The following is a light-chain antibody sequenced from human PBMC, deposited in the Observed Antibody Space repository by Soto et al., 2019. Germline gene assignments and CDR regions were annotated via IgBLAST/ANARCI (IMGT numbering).Light chain of an antibody. CDR3: QQYHDWVT. J-gene: IGKJ4*01. CDR2: DAS. V-gene: IGKV3-11*01. CDR1: QSVSSY. Sequence: EIVLTQSPATLSLSPGERATLSCRASQSVSSYLAWYQQRPGQAPRLLIHDASNRATTFPARFSGSGSGTVFTLTISSVEPEDFAVYYCQQYHDWVTFGGGTKVEI.